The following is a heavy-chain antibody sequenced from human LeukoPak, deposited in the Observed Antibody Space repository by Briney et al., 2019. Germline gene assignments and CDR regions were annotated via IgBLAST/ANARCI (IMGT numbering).Heavy chain of an antibody. J-gene: IGHJ3*02. CDR2: ISYGGRDK. D-gene: IGHD3-22*01. V-gene: IGHV3-30*04. CDR3: ARDHDSNVYYSSMGI. CDR1: GFTFISYA. Sequence: GGSLRLSCAVSGFTFISYAMHWVRQSPGKGVEWVAVISYGGRDKYYADSVKGRFSISRDNSKNTVYLQMNSLKGDDTAVCYCARDHDSNVYYSSMGIWGQGTMVAVSS.